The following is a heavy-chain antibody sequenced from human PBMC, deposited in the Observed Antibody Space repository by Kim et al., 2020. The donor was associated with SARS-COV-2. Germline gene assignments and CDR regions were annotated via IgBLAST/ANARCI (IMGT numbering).Heavy chain of an antibody. CDR3: ATGSITIFGVVPRYGMDV. Sequence: SVKVSCNVSGYTLTELSMHWVRQAPGKGLEWMGGFDPEDGETIYAQKFQGRVTMTEDTSTDTAYMELSSLRSEDTAVYYCATGSITIFGVVPRYGMDVWGQGTTVTVSS. D-gene: IGHD3-3*01. J-gene: IGHJ6*02. CDR2: FDPEDGET. CDR1: GYTLTELS. V-gene: IGHV1-24*01.